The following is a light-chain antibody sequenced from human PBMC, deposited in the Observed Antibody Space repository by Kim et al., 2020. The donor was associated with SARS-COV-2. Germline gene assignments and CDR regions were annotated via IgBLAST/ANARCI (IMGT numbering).Light chain of an antibody. CDR3: GSRDTNHNVI. CDR2: GKN. Sequence: SSELTQDPAVSVALGQTVRITCQVDSLRSYYATWYQQRPGQPPMLVIYGKNNRPSEIPDRFSGSSSGNTASLTITGAQADDEADYYCGSRDTNHNVIFGG. J-gene: IGLJ2*01. CDR1: SLRSYY. V-gene: IGLV3-19*01.